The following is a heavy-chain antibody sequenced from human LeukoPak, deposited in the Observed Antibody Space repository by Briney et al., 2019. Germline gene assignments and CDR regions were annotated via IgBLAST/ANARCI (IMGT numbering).Heavy chain of an antibody. Sequence: GGSLSLSCSASGFIFSRYAMHGVRQAPGKGLEYVSAISSNGGVTYFADSVKGRFTISRDNSKNTLYLHMSSLRAEDTAVYYCVKDLNSSCWLYYFHFWGQGPLVTVSS. CDR2: ISSNGGVT. V-gene: IGHV3-64D*06. D-gene: IGHD6-19*01. J-gene: IGHJ4*02. CDR3: VKDLNSSCWLYYFHF. CDR1: GFIFSRYA.